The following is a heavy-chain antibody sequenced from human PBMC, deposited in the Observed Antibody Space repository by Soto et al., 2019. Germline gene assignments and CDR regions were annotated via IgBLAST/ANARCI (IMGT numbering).Heavy chain of an antibody. D-gene: IGHD3-22*01. Sequence: QVQLVQSGAEVKKPGASVKVSCKASGYTFTSYYMPWVRQAPGQGLEWMGIINPSGGSTSYAQKFQGSVTMSRDTCTSTVSMELSSRRSEDTAVYYCARDHYDSSGYYSGIMDYWGQGPLVPVSS. CDR3: ARDHYDSSGYYSGIMDY. J-gene: IGHJ4*02. CDR1: GYTFTSYY. V-gene: IGHV1-46*01. CDR2: INPSGGST.